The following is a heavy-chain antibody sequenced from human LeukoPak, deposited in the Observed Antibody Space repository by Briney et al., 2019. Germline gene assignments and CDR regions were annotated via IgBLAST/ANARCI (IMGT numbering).Heavy chain of an antibody. J-gene: IGHJ6*02. CDR3: AREVVVADNYGMDV. CDR1: GVSVSSNSAG. D-gene: IGHD2-15*01. Sequence: SQSLSLTCAIPGVSVSSNSAGCNWVRQSPSRGLEWLGRTYYRSKWYNDYAVSVKSRITINPDTSKNQFSLQLNSVTPEDTAVYYCAREVVVADNYGMDVWGQGTTVTVSS. CDR2: TYYRSKWYN. V-gene: IGHV6-1*01.